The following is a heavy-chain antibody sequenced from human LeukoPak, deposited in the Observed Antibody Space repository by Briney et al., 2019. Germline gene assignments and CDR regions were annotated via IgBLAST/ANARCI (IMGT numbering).Heavy chain of an antibody. Sequence: SETLSLTCTVSGGSISGTYYWTWIRQPPGQGLEWIGYIYYTGTTDSNPSLKSRVTMSVDTSKNQFSLKLSSVTAADTAVYYCARDLPGWLRLEDYYYYGMDVWGQGTTVTVSS. J-gene: IGHJ6*02. D-gene: IGHD5-12*01. CDR3: ARDLPGWLRLEDYYYYGMDV. CDR2: IYYTGTT. V-gene: IGHV4-59*12. CDR1: GGSISGTYY.